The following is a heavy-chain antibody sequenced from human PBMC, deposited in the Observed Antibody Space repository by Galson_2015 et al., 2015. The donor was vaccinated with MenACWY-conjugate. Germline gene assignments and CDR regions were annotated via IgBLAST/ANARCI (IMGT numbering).Heavy chain of an antibody. V-gene: IGHV3-74*01. Sequence: SLRLSCAASGFTFSSNWMHWVRQAPGKGLVWVSRINSDGSSTNYADSVKGRFTISRDNAKNTLYLQMNSLRAEDTAVYYCVRVGEVRGTRIGFDYWGQGTLVTVSS. CDR2: INSDGSST. J-gene: IGHJ4*02. CDR1: GFTFSSNW. D-gene: IGHD1-26*01. CDR3: VRVGEVRGTRIGFDY.